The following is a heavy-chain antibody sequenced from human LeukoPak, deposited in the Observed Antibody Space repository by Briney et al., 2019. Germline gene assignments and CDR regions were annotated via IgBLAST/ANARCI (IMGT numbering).Heavy chain of an antibody. Sequence: GGSLRLSCSMSGFTLSHYAMSWVRQAPGKGLEWVSTIGGGGGSTDYTDSVKGRFTISRDSSKNTLYLQMNSLGAEGTAVYYCAKGHRYCTSGNCNSAVDYWGQGTLVTVSS. D-gene: IGHD2-15*01. V-gene: IGHV3-23*01. CDR3: AKGHRYCTSGNCNSAVDY. J-gene: IGHJ4*02. CDR1: GFTLSHYA. CDR2: IGGGGGST.